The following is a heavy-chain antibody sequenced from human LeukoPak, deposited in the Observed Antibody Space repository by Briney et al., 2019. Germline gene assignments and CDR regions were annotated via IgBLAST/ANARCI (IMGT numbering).Heavy chain of an antibody. Sequence: HPGGSLRLSGAASGFTFSSYWMNWARQAPGKGLEWVASINHNGNVNYYVDSVKGRFTISRDNAKNSLYLQMSNLRAEDTAVYFCATYRRWLLDYFDYWGQGTLVTVSS. D-gene: IGHD4-17*01. CDR2: INHNGNVN. CDR3: ATYRRWLLDYFDY. J-gene: IGHJ4*02. CDR1: GFTFSSYW. V-gene: IGHV3-7*03.